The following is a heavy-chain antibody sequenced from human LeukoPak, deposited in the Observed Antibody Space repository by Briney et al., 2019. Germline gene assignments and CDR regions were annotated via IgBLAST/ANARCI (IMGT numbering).Heavy chain of an antibody. CDR3: ARDRAELNYYGSGSYSAFDAFDK. J-gene: IGHJ3*02. D-gene: IGHD3-10*01. CDR2: INPHSGGI. Sequence: ASVKVSCKASGYTFTGYYMHWVRQAPGQGLEWMGWINPHSGGINYAQKFQGRVTMTGDTSISTAYMELNRLTSDDTAVYYCARDRAELNYYGSGSYSAFDAFDKWGQGTMVTVSS. V-gene: IGHV1-2*02. CDR1: GYTFTGYY.